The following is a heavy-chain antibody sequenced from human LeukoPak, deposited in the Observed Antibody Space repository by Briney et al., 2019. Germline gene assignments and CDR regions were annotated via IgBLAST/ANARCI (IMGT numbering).Heavy chain of an antibody. D-gene: IGHD3-3*01. Sequence: GGSLRLSCAASGFTFSDYYMSWLRQAPGKGLEWVSYISSSGSTIYYADSVKGRFTISRDNAKNSLYLQMNSLRAEDTAVYYCARDILRFLEWLSQPGYYYGMDVWGQGTTVTVSS. CDR1: GFTFSDYY. J-gene: IGHJ6*02. V-gene: IGHV3-11*01. CDR3: ARDILRFLEWLSQPGYYYGMDV. CDR2: ISSSGSTI.